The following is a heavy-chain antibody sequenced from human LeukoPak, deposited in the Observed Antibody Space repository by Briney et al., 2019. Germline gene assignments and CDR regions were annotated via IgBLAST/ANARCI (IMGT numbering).Heavy chain of an antibody. CDR1: GFTFSSYG. D-gene: IGHD5-24*01. J-gene: IGHJ3*02. CDR2: ISYDGSNK. CDR3: AKDQGDGYNNGAFDI. V-gene: IGHV3-30*18. Sequence: GRSLRLSCAASGFTFSSYGMHWVRQAPGKGLEWVAVISYDGSNKYYADSVKGRFTISRDNSKNTLYLQMNSLRAEDTAVYYCAKDQGDGYNNGAFDIWGQGTMVTVSS.